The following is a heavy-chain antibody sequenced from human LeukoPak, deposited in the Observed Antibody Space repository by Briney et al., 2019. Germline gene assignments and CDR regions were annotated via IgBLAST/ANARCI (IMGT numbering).Heavy chain of an antibody. CDR2: IIPIFGTA. CDR1: GGTFSSYA. Sequence: SVKVSCKASGGTFSSYAISWVRQAPGQGLEWMGRIIPIFGTANYAQKFQGRVTITTDESTSTAYMELSSLRSEDTAVYYCAKGPILDDFWSVYGRAPNWFDPWGQGTLVTVSS. J-gene: IGHJ5*02. D-gene: IGHD3-3*01. CDR3: AKGPILDDFWSVYGRAPNWFDP. V-gene: IGHV1-69*05.